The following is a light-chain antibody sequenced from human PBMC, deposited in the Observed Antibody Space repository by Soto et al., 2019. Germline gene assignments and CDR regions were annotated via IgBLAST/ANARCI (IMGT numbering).Light chain of an antibody. Sequence: QSALTQPASVSGSRGQSITISCTGTSSDVGGYNYVSWYQQHPGKAPKLMIYEVSNRPSGVSNRFSGSKSGNTASLTISGLQAEDEADYYCSSSTSSSTLNWVFGGGTKLTVL. CDR2: EVS. CDR3: SSSTSSSTLNWV. V-gene: IGLV2-14*01. CDR1: SSDVGGYNY. J-gene: IGLJ3*02.